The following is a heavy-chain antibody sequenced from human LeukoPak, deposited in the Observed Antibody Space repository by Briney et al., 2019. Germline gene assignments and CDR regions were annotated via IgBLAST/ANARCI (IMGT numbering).Heavy chain of an antibody. Sequence: SETLSLTCAVYGGSFSGYNWSWIRQPQGKGLEWMGEINHSGSTNYNPSLKSRVTISVDTSKNQFSLKLSSVTAADTAVYYCVRESDGSSWRQKYQYYGMDVWGQGTTATVSS. CDR1: GGSFSGYN. V-gene: IGHV4-34*01. J-gene: IGHJ6*02. D-gene: IGHD6-13*01. CDR3: VRESDGSSWRQKYQYYGMDV. CDR2: INHSGST.